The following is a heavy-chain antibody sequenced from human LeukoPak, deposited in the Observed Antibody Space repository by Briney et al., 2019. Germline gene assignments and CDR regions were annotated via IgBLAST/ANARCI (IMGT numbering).Heavy chain of an antibody. V-gene: IGHV3-33*05. Sequence: GGSLRLSCAASGFTFISYGMHWVRQAPGKVLEWVAVISYDGSNKYYADSVKGRFTISRDKSKNTLYLQMNSLRAEATAVYYCARVSSAMVRGVMIGWFDPWGQGTLVTVSS. CDR2: ISYDGSNK. CDR3: ARVSSAMVRGVMIGWFDP. CDR1: GFTFISYG. D-gene: IGHD3-10*01. J-gene: IGHJ5*02.